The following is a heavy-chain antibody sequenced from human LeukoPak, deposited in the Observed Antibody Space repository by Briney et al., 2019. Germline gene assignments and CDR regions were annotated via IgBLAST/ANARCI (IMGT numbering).Heavy chain of an antibody. J-gene: IGHJ4*02. Sequence: GSLRLSCAASGFTFSNSGMHWVRQAPSKGLEWVSFIRYDGNNEFYADSLKGRFTISRDNSKNTLYLQMNSLRPEDTAVYYCAKTVVTPWNRQDFYFDSWGQGTLVTVSS. D-gene: IGHD4-23*01. CDR3: AKTVVTPWNRQDFYFDS. CDR1: GFTFSNSG. CDR2: IRYDGNNE. V-gene: IGHV3-30*02.